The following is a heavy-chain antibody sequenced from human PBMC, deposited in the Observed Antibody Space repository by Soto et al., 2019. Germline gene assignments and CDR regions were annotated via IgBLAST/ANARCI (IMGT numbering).Heavy chain of an antibody. CDR1: GYTFTGYY. J-gene: IGHJ4*02. CDR3: ARGGKVLLVVGPQDY. V-gene: IGHV1-2*02. D-gene: IGHD3-22*01. Sequence: ASVKVSCKASGYTFTGYYMHWVRQAPGQGLEWMGWVNPNSGGTNYAQKFQGRVTMTRDTSISTAYMELSRLRSDDTAVYYCARGGKVLLVVGPQDYWGQGTLVTVSS. CDR2: VNPNSGGT.